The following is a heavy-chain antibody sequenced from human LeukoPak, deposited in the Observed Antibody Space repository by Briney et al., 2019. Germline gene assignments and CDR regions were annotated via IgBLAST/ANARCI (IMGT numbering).Heavy chain of an antibody. Sequence: GGSLRLSCAASGFTFSNYDMSWVRQAPGKGLEWVSSISDSGGSTYYADSVKGRFTISRDNSKNTLYLQMTNLRAADTAVYYCAKDLSRAVAADWFDPWDQGTLVTVSS. CDR2: ISDSGGST. CDR3: AKDLSRAVAADWFDP. V-gene: IGHV3-23*01. CDR1: GFTFSNYD. D-gene: IGHD6-19*01. J-gene: IGHJ5*02.